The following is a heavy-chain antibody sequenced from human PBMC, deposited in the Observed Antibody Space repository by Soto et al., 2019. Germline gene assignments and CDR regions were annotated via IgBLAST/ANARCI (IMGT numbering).Heavy chain of an antibody. Sequence: QVQLHQWGAGLLKPSETLSLTCAVYGGSFSGYYWNWIRQSPGKGLEWIGEINQSGSTNYNPSLTSRVTISVDPWQNQFSLRLRSVTAADTAMYYCARGYYGSGSFYSGMDVWGHGTTVTVSS. CDR3: ARGYYGSGSFYSGMDV. D-gene: IGHD3-10*01. V-gene: IGHV4-34*01. J-gene: IGHJ6*02. CDR1: GGSFSGYY. CDR2: INQSGST.